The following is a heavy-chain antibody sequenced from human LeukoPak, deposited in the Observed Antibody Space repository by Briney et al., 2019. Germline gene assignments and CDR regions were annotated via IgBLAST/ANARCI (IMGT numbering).Heavy chain of an antibody. J-gene: IGHJ4*02. CDR2: IIPIFGTA. Sequence: ASVKVSCKASGGTFSSYAISWVRQAPGQGLEWMGGIIPIFGTANYAQKFQGRVTITADESTSTAYMELSSLRSEDTAVYYCARDPPMEAAMGTKGDYWGQGTLVTVSS. V-gene: IGHV1-69*13. D-gene: IGHD5-18*01. CDR1: GGTFSSYA. CDR3: ARDPPMEAAMGTKGDY.